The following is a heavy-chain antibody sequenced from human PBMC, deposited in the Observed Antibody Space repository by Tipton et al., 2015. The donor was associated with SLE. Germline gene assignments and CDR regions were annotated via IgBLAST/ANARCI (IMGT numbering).Heavy chain of an antibody. J-gene: IGHJ3*02. Sequence: TLSLTCAVYGGSFSGYYWSWIRQPPGKGLEWIGEINHSGSTNYNPSLKSRVTISVDTSKNQFSLKLSSVTAADTAVYYCARGWIQLWFDIWGQGTMVTVSS. CDR1: GGSFSGYY. CDR3: ARGWIQLWFDI. V-gene: IGHV4-34*01. CDR2: INHSGST. D-gene: IGHD5-18*01.